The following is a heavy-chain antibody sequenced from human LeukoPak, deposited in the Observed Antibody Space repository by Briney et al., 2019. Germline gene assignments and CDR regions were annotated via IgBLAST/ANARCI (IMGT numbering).Heavy chain of an antibody. CDR2: IKQDGSEK. D-gene: IGHD6-6*01. V-gene: IGHV3-7*01. J-gene: IGHJ4*03. CDR1: GFTFSNYW. CDR3: ARDYRSSSGRSIDY. Sequence: PGGSLRLSCAASGFTFSNYWMTWVRQAPGKGLEWVANIKQDGSEKYYVDSVKGRFTISRDNAKNSLFLQMNSLRVEDTAVYFCARDYRSSSGRSIDYWGQGTTVTVSS.